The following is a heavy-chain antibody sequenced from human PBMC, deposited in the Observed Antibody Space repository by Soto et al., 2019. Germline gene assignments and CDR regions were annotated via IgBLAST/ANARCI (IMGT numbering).Heavy chain of an antibody. CDR3: ARDLTRTITTFRFDP. CDR1: GYTFTGYY. Sequence: ASVKVSCKASGYTFTGYYMHWVRQAPGQGLEWMGWINPNSGGTNYAQKFQGRVTMTRDTSISTAYMELSRLRSDDTAVYYCARDLTRTITTFRFDPWGQGTLGTVSS. V-gene: IGHV1-2*02. CDR2: INPNSGGT. J-gene: IGHJ5*02. D-gene: IGHD5-12*01.